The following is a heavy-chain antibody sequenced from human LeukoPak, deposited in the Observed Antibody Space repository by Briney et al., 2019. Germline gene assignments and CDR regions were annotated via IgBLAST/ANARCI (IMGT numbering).Heavy chain of an antibody. CDR3: AKGRGYSYLNGAFDI. V-gene: IGHV3-7*03. J-gene: IGHJ3*02. Sequence: PGGSLRLSCTASGFTFSSYWMSWVRQAPGKGLEWEANIKQDGSEKYYVDSVKGRFTISRDNAKNSLYLQMNSLRAEDMALYYCAKGRGYSYLNGAFDIWGQGTMVTVSS. CDR2: IKQDGSEK. CDR1: GFTFSSYW. D-gene: IGHD5-18*01.